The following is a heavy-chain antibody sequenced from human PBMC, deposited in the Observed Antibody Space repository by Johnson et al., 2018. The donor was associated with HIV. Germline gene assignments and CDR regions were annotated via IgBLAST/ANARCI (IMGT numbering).Heavy chain of an antibody. V-gene: IGHV3-66*02. CDR2: IYSGGNT. CDR1: GFTVSSNY. Sequence: VQLVESGGGVVQPGGSLRLSCAASGFTVSSNYMSWVRQAPGKGLEWVSVIYSGGNTYYADSVKGRFTISRDNSKNTLYLQMNSLRAEDTAVYYCARGEEEYGGYSYDLIWGQGTMLTVSS. CDR3: ARGEEEYGGYSYDLI. D-gene: IGHD5-18*01. J-gene: IGHJ3*02.